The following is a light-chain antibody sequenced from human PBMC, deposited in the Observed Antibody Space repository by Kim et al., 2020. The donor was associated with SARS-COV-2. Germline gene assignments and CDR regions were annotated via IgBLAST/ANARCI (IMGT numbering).Light chain of an antibody. CDR1: HIGDWR. V-gene: IGLV3-21*04. CDR3: QVWHSGGDRVV. Sequence: RNAGRGDHIGDWRVNVDQTKPGRAPGFLIPSDNSRPPGIPQRVSGSNSGTTATLNIRRIEAGDEADYYCQVWHSGGDRVVFGGGTQLTVL. CDR2: SDN. J-gene: IGLJ2*01.